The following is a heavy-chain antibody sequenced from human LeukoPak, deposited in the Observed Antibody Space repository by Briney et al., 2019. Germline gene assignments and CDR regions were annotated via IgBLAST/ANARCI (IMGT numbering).Heavy chain of an antibody. Sequence: GRSLRLSCAASGFTFSSYGMHWVRQAPGKGLEWVTLISYDGSNNYYAGSVKGRFTISRDNSKNTLDLQMNSLRAEDTAVYYCAKDIYGPGTYGGMDVWGKGTTVTVSS. V-gene: IGHV3-30*18. CDR2: ISYDGSNN. J-gene: IGHJ6*04. CDR1: GFTFSSYG. CDR3: AKDIYGPGTYGGMDV. D-gene: IGHD3-10*01.